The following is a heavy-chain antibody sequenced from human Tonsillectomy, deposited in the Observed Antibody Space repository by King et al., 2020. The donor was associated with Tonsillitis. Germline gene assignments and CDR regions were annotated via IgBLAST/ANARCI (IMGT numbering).Heavy chain of an antibody. CDR3: ARGGGRPYYDILAGYYWFDP. CDR2: IYYSGST. D-gene: IGHD3-9*01. J-gene: IGHJ5*02. CDR1: GGSISSSSYY. V-gene: IGHV4-39*01. Sequence: QLQESGPGLVKPSETLSLTCTVSGGSISSSSYYWGWIRQPPGKGLEWIGSIYYSGSTYYNPSLKSRVTISVDTSKNQFSLKLSSVTAADTAVYYCARGGGRPYYDILAGYYWFDPWGQGTLVTLSP.